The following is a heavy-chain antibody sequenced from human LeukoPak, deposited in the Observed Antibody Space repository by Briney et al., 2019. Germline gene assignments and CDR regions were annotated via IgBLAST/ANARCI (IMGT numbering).Heavy chain of an antibody. D-gene: IGHD3-10*01. V-gene: IGHV4-4*07. CDR2: ISTSGGT. J-gene: IGHJ6*03. CDR3: ARGSIRGANYYYFMDV. Sequence: PSETLSLTCTVSGGSFNNYYWTWIRQPAGKGLEWIGRISTSGGTNYNPSLKSRVTMSLDTSNNQFSLSLRSVTAADTAVYYCARGSIRGANYYYFMDVWGKGTTVTISS. CDR1: GGSFNNYY.